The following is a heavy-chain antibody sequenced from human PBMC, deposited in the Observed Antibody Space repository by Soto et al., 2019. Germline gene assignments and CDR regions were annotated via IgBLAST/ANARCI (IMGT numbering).Heavy chain of an antibody. CDR1: GVTFSSYA. Sequence: GGSLRVSCAASGVTFSSYAMSWVRQSPGKGLEWVSAISGSGGSTYYADSVKGRFTISRDNSKNTLYLQMNSLRSEDTAVYYCARRPVPGGYYYGMDVWGQGTTVTVSS. CDR2: ISGSGGST. CDR3: ARRPVPGGYYYGMDV. V-gene: IGHV3-23*01. J-gene: IGHJ6*02. D-gene: IGHD6-6*01.